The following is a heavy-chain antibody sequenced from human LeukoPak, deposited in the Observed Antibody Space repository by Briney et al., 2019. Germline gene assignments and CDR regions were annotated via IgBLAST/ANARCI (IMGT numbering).Heavy chain of an antibody. CDR3: TRPRWGYYDSSGYNDAFDI. CDR1: GFTFSGSA. V-gene: IGHV3-73*01. D-gene: IGHD3-22*01. Sequence: GGSLRLSCAASGFTFSGSAMHWVRQASGKGLEWVGRIRSKANSYAAAYAASVKGRFTISRDDSKNTAYLQMNSLKTEDTAVYYCTRPRWGYYDSSGYNDAFDIWGQGTMVTVSS. CDR2: IRSKANSYAA. J-gene: IGHJ3*02.